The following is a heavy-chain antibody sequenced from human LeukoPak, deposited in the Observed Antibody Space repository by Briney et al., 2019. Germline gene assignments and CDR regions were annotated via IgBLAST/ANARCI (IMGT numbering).Heavy chain of an antibody. J-gene: IGHJ4*02. CDR3: ARHEVYYYDSSGYTYFDY. D-gene: IGHD3-22*01. CDR2: IYYSGST. V-gene: IGHV4-59*08. CDR1: GGSISSYY. Sequence: SETLSLTCTVSGGSISSYYWSWIRQPPGKGLEWIGYIYYSGSTNYNPSLKSRVTISVDTSKNQFSLKLRSVTAADTAVYYCARHEVYYYDSSGYTYFDYWGQGTLVTVSS.